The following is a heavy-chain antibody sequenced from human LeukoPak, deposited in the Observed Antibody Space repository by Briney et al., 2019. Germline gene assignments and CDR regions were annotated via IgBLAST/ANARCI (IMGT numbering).Heavy chain of an antibody. J-gene: IGHJ4*02. V-gene: IGHV1-46*01. Sequence: ASVKVSCKASGYTLTSYYIHWVRQVPGQGLEWMGMIIPHDGSTTYAQRFQGRVTMTSDTSTSTVYMEVNSLTSDDTAVYYCAVSFDSSGYYDFDYWGQGTLVTVSS. CDR2: IIPHDGST. D-gene: IGHD3-22*01. CDR3: AVSFDSSGYYDFDY. CDR1: GYTLTSYY.